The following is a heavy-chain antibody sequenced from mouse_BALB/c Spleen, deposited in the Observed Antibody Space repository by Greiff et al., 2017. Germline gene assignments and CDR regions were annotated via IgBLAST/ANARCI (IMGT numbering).Heavy chain of an antibody. J-gene: IGHJ4*01. V-gene: IGHV1-42*01. CDR3: ARSTTGKGSYAMDY. D-gene: IGHD4-1*01. CDR2: INPSTGGT. Sequence: VQLQQSGPELVKTGASVKISCKASGYSFTDYYMHWVKQSPEKSFEWIGEINPSTGGTSYNQKFKGKATLTVDKSSSTAYMQLKSLTSEDSAVYYCARSTTGKGSYAMDYWGQGTSVTVSS. CDR1: GYSFTDYY.